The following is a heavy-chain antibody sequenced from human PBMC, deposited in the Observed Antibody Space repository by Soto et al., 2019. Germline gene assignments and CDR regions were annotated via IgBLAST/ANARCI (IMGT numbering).Heavy chain of an antibody. V-gene: IGHV3-74*01. CDR1: GFTFSSYW. Sequence: GGSLRLSCAASGFTFSSYWMHWVRQAPGKGLVWVSRINSDGSSTSYADSVKGRFTISRDNAKNTLYLQMNSLRAEDTAVYYCAKIPPEDSTGYYNGHFDHWGQGTLVTVSS. CDR2: INSDGSST. D-gene: IGHD3-22*01. J-gene: IGHJ4*02. CDR3: AKIPPEDSTGYYNGHFDH.